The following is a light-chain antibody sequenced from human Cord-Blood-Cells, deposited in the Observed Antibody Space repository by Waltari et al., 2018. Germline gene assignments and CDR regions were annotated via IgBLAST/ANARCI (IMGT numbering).Light chain of an antibody. CDR2: AAS. CDR3: QQSYSTLMYT. V-gene: IGKV1-39*01. Sequence: DIQMTQSPSSLSASVGDRVTITCRASQSISSYLNWYQQKPGKAPKLLSYAASSLQSGVPSRFSGRGSGTDFTLTISSLQPEDFATYYCQQSYSTLMYTFGQGTKLEIK. J-gene: IGKJ2*01. CDR1: QSISSY.